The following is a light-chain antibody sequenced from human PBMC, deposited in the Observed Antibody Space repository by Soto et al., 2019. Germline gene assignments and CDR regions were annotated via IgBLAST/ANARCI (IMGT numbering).Light chain of an antibody. CDR1: QSIRSW. CDR3: KQYSGFPYT. CDR2: RAS. J-gene: IGKJ2*01. Sequence: DIQMTQSPSTLSASVGDTVTSTCRARQSIRSWLAWYQQKSGQAPKLLVYRASNLDSGVPSRFAGSGPGTGFTLTISSLQPDDFATCHCKQYSGFPYTSGQGTKLEIK. V-gene: IGKV1-5*03.